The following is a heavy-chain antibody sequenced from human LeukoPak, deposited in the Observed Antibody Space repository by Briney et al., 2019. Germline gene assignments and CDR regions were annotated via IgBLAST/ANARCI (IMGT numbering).Heavy chain of an antibody. CDR1: GFSYGLYE. CDR2: ISGIGTTT. D-gene: IGHD3-9*01. J-gene: IGHJ3*02. CDR3: ARERSKMTAYDDALDI. Sequence: GGSLRLPRGGCGFSYGLYEIHWAPQAPGKGLEWVSYISGIGTTTHYADSVKGRFTIFRDNAKNSVYLLMDSLMAEDTAIYYCARERSKMTAYDDALDIWGQGTMVTVSS. V-gene: IGHV3-48*03.